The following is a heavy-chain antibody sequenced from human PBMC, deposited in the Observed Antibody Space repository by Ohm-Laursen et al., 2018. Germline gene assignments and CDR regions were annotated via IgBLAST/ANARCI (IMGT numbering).Heavy chain of an antibody. Sequence: ASVKVSCKASGYTFTNYHINWVRQATGQGLEWMGWMNPHSGDTGYAQKFQGRVTMTRDTSISTAYMELSRLRSDDTAVYYCARSPRVDTAMVFCFDYWGQGTLVTVSS. J-gene: IGHJ4*02. CDR3: ARSPRVDTAMVFCFDY. CDR1: GYTFTNYH. D-gene: IGHD5-18*01. V-gene: IGHV1-8*01. CDR2: MNPHSGDT.